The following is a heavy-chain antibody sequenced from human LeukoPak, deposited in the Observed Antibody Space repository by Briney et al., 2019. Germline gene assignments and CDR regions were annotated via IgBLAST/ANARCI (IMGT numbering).Heavy chain of an antibody. CDR2: ISWNSGSI. CDR1: GFTFDDYA. D-gene: IGHD1-26*01. Sequence: GGSLRLSCAASGFTFDDYAMHWVRQAPGKGLEWVSGISWNSGSIGYADSVKGRFTTSRDNAKNSLYLQMNSLRAEDTALYYCAKGLRPYSGSPIGYWGQGTLVTVSS. CDR3: AKGLRPYSGSPIGY. V-gene: IGHV3-9*01. J-gene: IGHJ4*02.